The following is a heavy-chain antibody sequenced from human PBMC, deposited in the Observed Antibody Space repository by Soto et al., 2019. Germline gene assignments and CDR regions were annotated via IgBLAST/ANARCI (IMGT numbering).Heavy chain of an antibody. D-gene: IGHD6-6*01. J-gene: IGHJ4*02. CDR3: ARDPGSIAARPAPGYFDY. V-gene: IGHV4-30-4*01. CDR2: IYYSGST. CDR1: GGSISSGDYY. Sequence: PSETLSLTCTVSGGSISSGDYYWSWIRQPPGKGLEWIGYIYYSGSTYYNPSLKSRVTISVDTSKNQFSLKLSSVTAADTAVYYCARDPGSIAARPAPGYFDYWGQGTLVTVSS.